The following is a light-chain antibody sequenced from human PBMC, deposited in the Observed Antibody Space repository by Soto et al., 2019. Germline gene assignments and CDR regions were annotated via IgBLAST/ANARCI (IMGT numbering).Light chain of an antibody. J-gene: IGLJ2*01. Sequence: QSALTQPPSASGSPGQSVTISCTGTSSDVGGYNYVSWYQQHPGKAPKLVIYEVTERPSGVPDRFSGSKSGNTASLTVSGLQTDDEADYYFSSYAGSNNLLFGGGTKLTVL. CDR2: EVT. CDR1: SSDVGGYNY. CDR3: SSYAGSNNLL. V-gene: IGLV2-8*01.